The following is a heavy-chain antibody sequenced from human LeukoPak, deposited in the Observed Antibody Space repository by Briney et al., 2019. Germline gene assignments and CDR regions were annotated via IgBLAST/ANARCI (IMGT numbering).Heavy chain of an antibody. V-gene: IGHV1-2*02. CDR2: INPNSGGT. Sequence: ASVKVSCKASGYTFTGYYMHWVRQAPGQGLEWMGWINPNSGGTNYAQKFQGRVTMTRDTSISTAYMELSRPRSDDTAVYYCAREGSGWIPDTHNWFDPWGQGTLVTVSS. D-gene: IGHD6-19*01. CDR3: AREGSGWIPDTHNWFDP. J-gene: IGHJ5*02. CDR1: GYTFTGYY.